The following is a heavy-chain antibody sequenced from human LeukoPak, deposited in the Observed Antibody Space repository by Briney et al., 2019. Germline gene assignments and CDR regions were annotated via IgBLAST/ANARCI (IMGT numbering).Heavy chain of an antibody. CDR1: GGTFSSYA. D-gene: IGHD3-10*01. CDR3: AREGDDYGSGSYYN. V-gene: IGHV1-69*06. CDR2: IIPIFGTA. Sequence: ASVKVSCKASGGTFSSYAISWVRQAPGQGLEWMGGIIPIFGTANYAQKFQGRVTITADKSTSTAYMELSSLRSEDTAVYYCAREGDDYGSGSYYNWGQGTLVTVSS. J-gene: IGHJ4*02.